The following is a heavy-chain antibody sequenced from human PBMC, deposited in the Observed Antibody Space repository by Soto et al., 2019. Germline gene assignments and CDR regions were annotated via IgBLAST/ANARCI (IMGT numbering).Heavy chain of an antibody. J-gene: IGHJ5*02. CDR3: ARDMGYCSSTSCYGDWFDP. CDR2: IYHSGST. D-gene: IGHD2-2*01. Sequence: SETLSLTCAVSSGSISSSNWWSWVRQPPGKGLEWIGEIYHSGSTNYNPSLKSRVTISVDKSKNQFSLKLSSVTAADTAVYYCARDMGYCSSTSCYGDWFDPWGQGTLVTVSS. V-gene: IGHV4-4*02. CDR1: SGSISSSNW.